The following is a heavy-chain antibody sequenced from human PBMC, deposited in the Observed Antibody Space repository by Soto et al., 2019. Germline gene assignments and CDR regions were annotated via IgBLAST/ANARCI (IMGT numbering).Heavy chain of an antibody. D-gene: IGHD4-17*01. CDR3: ARGRATVTSIDY. CDR2: IYYSGST. CDR1: GGSTSSSSYY. J-gene: IGHJ4*02. Sequence: SETLSLTCTVSGGSTSSSSYYWGWIRQPPGKGLEWIGSIYYSGSTYYNPSLKSRVTISVDTSKNQFSLKLSSVTAADTAVYYCARGRATVTSIDYWGQGTLVTVSS. V-gene: IGHV4-39*01.